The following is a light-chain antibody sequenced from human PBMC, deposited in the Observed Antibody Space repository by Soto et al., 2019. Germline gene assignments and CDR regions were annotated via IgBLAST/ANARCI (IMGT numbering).Light chain of an antibody. CDR2: DNT. Sequence: QSVLTQPPSVSGAPGERVTISCTGSSSDIGAGYRVRWYQQVPGTAPKLLIYDNTNRPSGVSVRFSGSKSGTSASLAISGLQAEDEADYYCSSYRSSPPSYVFGIGTKVTVL. CDR3: SSYRSSPPSYV. V-gene: IGLV1-40*01. J-gene: IGLJ1*01. CDR1: SSDIGAGYR.